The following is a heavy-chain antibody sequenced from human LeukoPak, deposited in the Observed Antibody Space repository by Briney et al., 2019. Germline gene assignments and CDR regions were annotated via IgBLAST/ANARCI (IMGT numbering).Heavy chain of an antibody. CDR3: ARETVEAVSGYGGIDY. V-gene: IGHV3-30*01. J-gene: IGHJ4*02. CDR2: ISYDGSHE. D-gene: IGHD3-22*01. Sequence: GRSLRLSCAASGFTFSTYAMHWVRQAPGKGLGGVAVISYDGSHEYYADSVKGRFTISRDNSKNTLYLQMNSLRAEDTAVYYCARETVEAVSGYGGIDYWGQGTLVTVSS. CDR1: GFTFSTYA.